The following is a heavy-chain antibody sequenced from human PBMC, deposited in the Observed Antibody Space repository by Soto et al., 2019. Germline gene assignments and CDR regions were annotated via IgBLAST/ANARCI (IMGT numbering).Heavy chain of an antibody. Sequence: QVRLVESGGGVVQPGRSLRLSCAASGFTFSSYGMHWVRQAPGKGLEWVAVISYDGSNKYYADSVKGRFTISRDNSKNTLYLQMNSLRAEDTAVYYCAKDTRYCSGGSCYPSSVDYWGQGTLVTVSS. J-gene: IGHJ4*02. D-gene: IGHD2-15*01. CDR3: AKDTRYCSGGSCYPSSVDY. CDR1: GFTFSSYG. CDR2: ISYDGSNK. V-gene: IGHV3-30*18.